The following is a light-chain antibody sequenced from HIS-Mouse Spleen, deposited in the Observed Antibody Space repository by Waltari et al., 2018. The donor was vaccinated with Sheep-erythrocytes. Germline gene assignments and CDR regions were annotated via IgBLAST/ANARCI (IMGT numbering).Light chain of an antibody. V-gene: IGLV2-8*01. J-gene: IGLJ2*01. CDR3: SSYAGSNNLV. Sequence: QSALTQHPSASGSPGQSVTISCPGPSSAVGGYNSVSWYQQHPGKAPKLMIYEVSKRPSGVPDRFSGSKAGNTASLTVSGLQAEDEADYYCSSYAGSNNLVFGGGTKLTVL. CDR2: EVS. CDR1: SSAVGGYNS.